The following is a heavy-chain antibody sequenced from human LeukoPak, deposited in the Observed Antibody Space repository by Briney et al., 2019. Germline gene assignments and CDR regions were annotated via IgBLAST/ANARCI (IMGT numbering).Heavy chain of an antibody. J-gene: IGHJ4*02. CDR2: ISYTWST. CDR1: GGSVSSFY. D-gene: IGHD3-16*02. CDR3: AREPYDYVWGSYRSQFDY. Sequence: PSETLSLTCTVSGGSVSSFYWSWIRLPPGKGLEWIGYISYTWSTNYHPSFKSRVTISVDTSKNQFSLKLSSVTAGDTAVYYCAREPYDYVWGSYRSQFDYWGQGTLVTVSS. V-gene: IGHV4-59*02.